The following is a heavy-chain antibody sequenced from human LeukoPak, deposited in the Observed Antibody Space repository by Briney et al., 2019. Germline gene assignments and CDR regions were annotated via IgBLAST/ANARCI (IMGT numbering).Heavy chain of an antibody. J-gene: IGHJ4*02. V-gene: IGHV3-7*01. Sequence: PGGSLRLSCAASGFTFNSYWMSWVRQALGKGLEWVGNIDPDGSEKQYGDSVKGRFTTSRDNAKNSLYLQMNSLRAEDTAIYYCARIYYFGDNNWRYFDNWGQGTLVTVSS. CDR1: GFTFNSYW. D-gene: IGHD3-10*01. CDR3: ARIYYFGDNNWRYFDN. CDR2: IDPDGSEK.